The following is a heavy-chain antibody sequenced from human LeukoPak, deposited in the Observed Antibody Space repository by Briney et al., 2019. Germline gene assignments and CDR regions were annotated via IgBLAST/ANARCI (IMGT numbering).Heavy chain of an antibody. Sequence: GGSLRLSCAASGFTLSNAWMSWVRQAPGKGLEWVGRIKSKTDGGTTDYAAPVKGRFTISRDDSKNTLYLQMNSLKTEDTAVYYCTTAVVGAIFQHWGQGTLVTVSS. V-gene: IGHV3-15*01. CDR3: TTAVVGAIFQH. CDR2: IKSKTDGGTT. J-gene: IGHJ1*01. D-gene: IGHD1-26*01. CDR1: GFTLSNAW.